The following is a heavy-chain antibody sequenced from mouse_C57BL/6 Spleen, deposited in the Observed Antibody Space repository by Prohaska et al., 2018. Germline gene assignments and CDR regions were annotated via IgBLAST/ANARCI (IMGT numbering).Heavy chain of an antibody. CDR3: ASIVTTAWFAY. V-gene: IGHV8-12*01. CDR2: IYWDDDK. J-gene: IGHJ3*01. D-gene: IGHD2-5*01. Sequence: QVTLKESGPGILQSSQTLSLTCSFSGFSLSTSGMGVSWIRQPSGKGLEWLAHIYWDDDKRYNPSLKSRLTSSKDTSRNQVFLKITSVDTADTATYYCASIVTTAWFAYWGQGTLVTVSA. CDR1: GFSLSTSGMG.